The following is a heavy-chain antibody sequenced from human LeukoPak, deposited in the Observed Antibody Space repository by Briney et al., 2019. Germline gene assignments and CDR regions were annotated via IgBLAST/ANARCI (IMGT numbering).Heavy chain of an antibody. CDR1: GGSISSYY. J-gene: IGHJ3*02. Sequence: SETLSLTCTVSGGSISSYYWSWIRQPPGKGLEWIGYIYYSGSTNYNPSLKSRVTISVDTSKNQFSLKLSSVTAADTAVYHCARDGSAGRDAFDIWGQGTMVTVSS. D-gene: IGHD6-13*01. V-gene: IGHV4-59*01. CDR2: IYYSGST. CDR3: ARDGSAGRDAFDI.